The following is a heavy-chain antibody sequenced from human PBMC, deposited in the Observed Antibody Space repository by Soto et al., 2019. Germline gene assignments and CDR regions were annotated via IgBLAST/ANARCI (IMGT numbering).Heavy chain of an antibody. Sequence: QVQLMQSGAEEKKAGASVKLSCKASGYTFTNYPIHWVRQAPGQRLEWMGWINTDNDNTKYSQKFRDRVTFTSDTSASMAYMELISLGSEDTAVYYCARANRFDYWGQGALVTVSS. V-gene: IGHV1-3*04. J-gene: IGHJ4*02. CDR2: INTDNDNT. CDR1: GYTFTNYP. CDR3: ARANRFDY.